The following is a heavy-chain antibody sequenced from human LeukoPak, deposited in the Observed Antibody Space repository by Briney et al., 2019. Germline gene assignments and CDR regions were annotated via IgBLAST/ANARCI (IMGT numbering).Heavy chain of an antibody. CDR2: ISYDGSNK. Sequence: AGRSLRLSCAASGFTFSSYAMHWVRQAPGKGLEWVAVISYDGSNKYYADSVKGRFTISRDNSKNTLYLQMNSLRAEDTAVYYCARGRIFHSSGWYYFDYWGQGTLVIVSS. CDR3: ARGRIFHSSGWYYFDY. J-gene: IGHJ4*02. D-gene: IGHD6-19*01. V-gene: IGHV3-30*04. CDR1: GFTFSSYA.